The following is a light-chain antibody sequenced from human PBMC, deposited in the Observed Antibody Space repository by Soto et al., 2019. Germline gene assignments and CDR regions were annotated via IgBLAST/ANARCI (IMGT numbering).Light chain of an antibody. CDR3: SSYTSSGTYV. Sequence: QSALTQPASVSGSPGQSITISCTGTSSDVGGYNYVSWYQHHPGKAPKLMIYEVGNRPSGVSDRFSGSKSGNTASLTISGLQAEDEADYYCSSYTSSGTYVFGTGTKLTVL. CDR2: EVG. CDR1: SSDVGGYNY. J-gene: IGLJ1*01. V-gene: IGLV2-14*01.